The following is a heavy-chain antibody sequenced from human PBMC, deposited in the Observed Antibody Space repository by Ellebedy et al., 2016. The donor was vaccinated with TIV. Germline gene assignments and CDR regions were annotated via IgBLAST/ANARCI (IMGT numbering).Heavy chain of an antibody. CDR2: IIPIVGIA. V-gene: IGHV1-69*10. Sequence: AASVKVSCKASGGTFSSYAISWVRQAPGQGLEWMGGIIPIVGIANYAQKFQGRVTITADKSTSTAYMELSSLRSEDTALYYCAGYPRGYSGYDYYSYYYMAVWGKGTTVTVSS. J-gene: IGHJ6*03. D-gene: IGHD5-12*01. CDR1: GGTFSSYA. CDR3: AGYPRGYSGYDYYSYYYMAV.